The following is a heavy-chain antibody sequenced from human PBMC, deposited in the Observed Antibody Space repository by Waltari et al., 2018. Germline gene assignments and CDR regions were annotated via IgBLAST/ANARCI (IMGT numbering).Heavy chain of an antibody. CDR3: ARVLFGVPRGAAGMDY. D-gene: IGHD6-13*01. CDR1: GYTFTGYY. Sequence: QVQLVQSGAEVKKPGASVKVSCKASGYTFTGYYMHWVRQAPGQGLEWMGRINPNSGGTNYAQKFQGRVTRTRDTSISTAYMELSRLRSDDTAVYYCARVLFGVPRGAAGMDYWGQGTLVTVSS. V-gene: IGHV1-2*06. CDR2: INPNSGGT. J-gene: IGHJ4*02.